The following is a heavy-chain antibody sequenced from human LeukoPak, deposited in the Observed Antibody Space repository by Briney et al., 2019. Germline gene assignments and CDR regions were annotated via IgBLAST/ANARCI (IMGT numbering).Heavy chain of an antibody. Sequence: PGGSLRLSCVASGFTFSNYGMHWVRQAPGKGLEWVAFMRYDGGDKYYADFVKGRFTISRDNSKNTLYLQINSLRAEDTAVYYCARDPGQQVVWYYFDYWGQGTLVTVSS. J-gene: IGHJ4*02. CDR2: MRYDGGDK. CDR1: GFTFSNYG. D-gene: IGHD6-13*01. CDR3: ARDPGQQVVWYYFDY. V-gene: IGHV3-30*02.